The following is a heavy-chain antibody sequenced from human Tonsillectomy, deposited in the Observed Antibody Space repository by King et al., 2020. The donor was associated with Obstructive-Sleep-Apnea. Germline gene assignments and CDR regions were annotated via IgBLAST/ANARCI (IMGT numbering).Heavy chain of an antibody. V-gene: IGHV3-21*01. CDR1: GFTFSSYS. D-gene: IGHD1-26*01. CDR3: ARPELPDENRHFDY. CDR2: ISSSSSYI. Sequence: VQLVESGGGLVKPGGSLRLSCAASGFTFSSYSMNWVRQAPGKGLEWVSSISSSSSYIYYADSVKGRFTISRDNAKNSLYLQMNSLRAEDTAVYYCARPELPDENRHFDYWGQGTLVTVSS. J-gene: IGHJ4*02.